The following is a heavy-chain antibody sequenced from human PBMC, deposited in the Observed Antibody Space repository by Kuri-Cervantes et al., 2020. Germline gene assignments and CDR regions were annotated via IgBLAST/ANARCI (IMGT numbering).Heavy chain of an antibody. V-gene: IGHV3-7*03. CDR2: IKQDGSEK. Sequence: GESLKISCAASGFTFSSYWMSWVRQAPGKGLEWVANIKQDGSEKYYVDSVKGRFTISRDNAKNSLYLQMNSLRAEDTALYYCASHLRSSSVDAFHIWGQGTMVTVSS. CDR1: GFTFSSYW. J-gene: IGHJ3*02. CDR3: ASHLRSSSVDAFHI. D-gene: IGHD6-6*01.